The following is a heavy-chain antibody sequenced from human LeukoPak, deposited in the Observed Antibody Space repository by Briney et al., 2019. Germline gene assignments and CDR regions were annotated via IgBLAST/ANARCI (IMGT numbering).Heavy chain of an antibody. J-gene: IGHJ4*02. CDR2: INHSGST. CDR1: GGSFGGYY. Sequence: SETLSLTCAVYGGSFGGYYWSWIRQPPGKGLEWIGEINHSGSTNYNPSLKSRVTISVDTSKNQFSLKLSSVTAADTAAYYCATAVADNFDYWGQGTLVTVSS. D-gene: IGHD6-19*01. V-gene: IGHV4-34*01. CDR3: ATAVADNFDY.